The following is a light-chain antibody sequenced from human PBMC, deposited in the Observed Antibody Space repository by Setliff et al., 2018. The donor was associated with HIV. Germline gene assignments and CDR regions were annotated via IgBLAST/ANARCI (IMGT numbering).Light chain of an antibody. CDR1: KLGDKY. Sequence: YELTQPPSVSVSPGQTASITCSGDKLGDKYACWYQQKPGQSPVLVIYQDSKRPSGIPERFSGSNSGNTATLTISGTQAMDEADYYCQAWDSSTHVVFGGGTQLTVL. J-gene: IGLJ2*01. V-gene: IGLV3-1*01. CDR3: QAWDSSTHVV. CDR2: QDS.